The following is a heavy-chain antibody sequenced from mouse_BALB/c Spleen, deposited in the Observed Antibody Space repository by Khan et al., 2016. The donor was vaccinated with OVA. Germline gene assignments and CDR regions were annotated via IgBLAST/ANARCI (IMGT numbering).Heavy chain of an antibody. CDR2: INTHSGVP. CDR3: AGGGAACYRNDGGAMDS. Sequence: QIQLVQSGPELKKPGETVRISCKASGYTFTTAGMQWVQKMPGKGLKWIGWINTHSGVPKYAEDFKGRFVFSLETSASTAYLQITNLKNEDTATYFGAGGGAACYRNDGGAMDSWGQGTSVTVSS. J-gene: IGHJ4*01. D-gene: IGHD2-12*01. V-gene: IGHV9-4*02. CDR1: GYTFTTAG.